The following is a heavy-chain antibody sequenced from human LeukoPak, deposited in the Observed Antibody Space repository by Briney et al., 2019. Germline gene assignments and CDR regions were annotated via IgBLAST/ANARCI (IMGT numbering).Heavy chain of an antibody. Sequence: SVKVSCKASGGTFSSYAISWVRQAPGQGLEWMGGIIPIFGTANYAQKFQGRVTITTDESTSTAYMELSSLRSEDTAVYYCARYAGYCSSTSCYAFDYWGQGTLVTVSS. V-gene: IGHV1-69*05. J-gene: IGHJ4*02. CDR2: IIPIFGTA. CDR1: GGTFSSYA. CDR3: ARYAGYCSSTSCYAFDY. D-gene: IGHD2-2*01.